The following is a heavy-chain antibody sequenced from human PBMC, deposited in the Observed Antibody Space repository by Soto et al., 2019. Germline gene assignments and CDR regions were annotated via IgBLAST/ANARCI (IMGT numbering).Heavy chain of an antibody. V-gene: IGHV3-11*03. CDR3: ARQGPVYNCGDD. CDR2: ISSSSSST. Sequence: GEPLRIYCVTAQITCSDSYISWISQAPGRGLEWISYISSSSSSTNYADSVKGRFTISRDNAENSLFLQMNSLTAEDTAIYYCARQGPVYNCGDDWGHGTL. J-gene: IGHJ4*01. D-gene: IGHD1-20*01. CDR1: QITCSDSY.